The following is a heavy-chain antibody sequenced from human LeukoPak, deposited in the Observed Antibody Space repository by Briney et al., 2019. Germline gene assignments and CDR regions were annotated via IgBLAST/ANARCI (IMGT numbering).Heavy chain of an antibody. J-gene: IGHJ6*02. CDR1: GYTFTGYY. Sequence: ASVKVSCKASGYTFTGYYMHWVRQAPGQGLEWMGWINPNSGGTNYAQKFQGRVTMTRDTSISTAYMELSRLRSDDTAVYYCARTSQLQPTNYYGMDVWGQGTTVTVSS. CDR3: ARTSQLQPTNYYGMDV. CDR2: INPNSGGT. V-gene: IGHV1-2*02. D-gene: IGHD6-6*01.